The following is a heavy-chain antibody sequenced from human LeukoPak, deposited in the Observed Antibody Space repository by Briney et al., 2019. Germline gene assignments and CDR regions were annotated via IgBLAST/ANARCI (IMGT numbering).Heavy chain of an antibody. CDR3: ARERPPYGDYAFFDY. CDR1: GGSISSYY. J-gene: IGHJ4*02. V-gene: IGHV4-4*07. CDR2: IYTSGST. Sequence: PSETLSLTCTVSGGSISSYYWSWIRQLAGKGLEWIGRIYTSGSTNYNPPLKSRVTMSVDTSKNQFSLKLSSVTAADTAVYYCARERPPYGDYAFFDYWGQGTLVTVSS. D-gene: IGHD4-17*01.